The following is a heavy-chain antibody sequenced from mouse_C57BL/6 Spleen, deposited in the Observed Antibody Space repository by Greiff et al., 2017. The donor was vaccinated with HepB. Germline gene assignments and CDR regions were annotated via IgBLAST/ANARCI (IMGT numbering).Heavy chain of an antibody. CDR3: ARGIDYDEDYAMDY. D-gene: IGHD2-3*01. Sequence: QVQLKPSGPELVKPGASVKISCKASGFAFSSSWMNWVKQRPGQGLEWIGRIYPGDGDTNYNGKFKGQATLTADKSSSTAYRQLSSLPSEDSAVYFSARGIDYDEDYAMDYWGQGTAVTVSS. CDR2: IYPGDGDT. V-gene: IGHV1-82*01. J-gene: IGHJ4*01. CDR1: GFAFSSSW.